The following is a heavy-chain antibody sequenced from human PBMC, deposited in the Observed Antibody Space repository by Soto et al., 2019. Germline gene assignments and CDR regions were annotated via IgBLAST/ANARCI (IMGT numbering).Heavy chain of an antibody. V-gene: IGHV3-9*01. Sequence: EVQLVESGGALVQPGRSLRLSCAASGFTFHDHAMHWVRQVPGKGLEWISGISWNSETTRYAESVKGRFTISRDTAKNSVDLQRNSLRVEDTALYYCAKDKAAAGAFNAFDVWGQGTIVAVSS. CDR3: AKDKAAAGAFNAFDV. D-gene: IGHD6-13*01. CDR2: ISWNSETT. J-gene: IGHJ3*01. CDR1: GFTFHDHA.